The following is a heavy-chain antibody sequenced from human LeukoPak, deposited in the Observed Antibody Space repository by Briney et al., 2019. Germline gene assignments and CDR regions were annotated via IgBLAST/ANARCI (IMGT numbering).Heavy chain of an antibody. Sequence: SETLSLTCTVSGGSISSYYWSWIRQPAGKGLEWIGRIYTSGSTNYNPSLKSRVTISVDTSKNQFSLKLSSVTAADTAVYYCASGITTDYYYYYMDVWGKGTTVTVSS. D-gene: IGHD3-22*01. J-gene: IGHJ6*03. V-gene: IGHV4-4*07. CDR1: GGSISSYY. CDR2: IYTSGST. CDR3: ASGITTDYYYYYMDV.